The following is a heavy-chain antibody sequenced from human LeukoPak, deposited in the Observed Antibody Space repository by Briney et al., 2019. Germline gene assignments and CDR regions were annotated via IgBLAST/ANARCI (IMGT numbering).Heavy chain of an antibody. CDR2: IYYSGST. D-gene: IGHD2-2*01. CDR3: ARTSSSTSSIDY. Sequence: PSQTLKVTCTVSGASISSGGYYWSWIRQHPGKGLEWIGYIYYSGSTYYNPSLKSRVTISVDTSKNQFSLKLSSVTAADTAVYYCARTSSSTSSIDYWGQGTLVTVSS. CDR1: GASISSGGYY. V-gene: IGHV4-31*03. J-gene: IGHJ4*02.